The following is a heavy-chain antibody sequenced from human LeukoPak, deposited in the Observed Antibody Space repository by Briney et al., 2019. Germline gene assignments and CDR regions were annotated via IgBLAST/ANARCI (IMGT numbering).Heavy chain of an antibody. D-gene: IGHD1-26*01. CDR1: GFTFSSYA. V-gene: IGHV3-23*01. J-gene: IGHJ4*02. Sequence: PGGSLRLSCAASGFTFSSYAMSWVRQTPGKGLEWVSAISGSGGSTYYADSVRGRFTISRDNSKNTLYLHMNSLRAEDTAVYFCARVGATTGYFDYWGQGTLVTVSS. CDR2: ISGSGGST. CDR3: ARVGATTGYFDY.